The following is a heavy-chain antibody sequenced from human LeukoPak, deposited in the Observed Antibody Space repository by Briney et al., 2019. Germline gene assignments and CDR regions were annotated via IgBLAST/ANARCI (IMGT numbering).Heavy chain of an antibody. Sequence: SETLSLTCTVSGGSISSYYWSWIRQPAGKGLEWIGRIYTSGSTNYNPSLKSRVTMSVDTSKNQFSLKLSSVTAADTAVYYCARGYSSGWYINWFDPWGQGTLVTVSS. V-gene: IGHV4-4*07. D-gene: IGHD6-19*01. CDR1: GGSISSYY. CDR2: IYTSGST. J-gene: IGHJ5*02. CDR3: ARGYSSGWYINWFDP.